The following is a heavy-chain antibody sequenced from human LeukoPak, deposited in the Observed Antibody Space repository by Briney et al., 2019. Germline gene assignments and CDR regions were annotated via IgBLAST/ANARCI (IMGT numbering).Heavy chain of an antibody. J-gene: IGHJ4*02. CDR2: IRYDGSIK. D-gene: IGHD3-10*01. CDR3: AKDGRDHYVSGSYYRGVPALDY. CDR1: GFIFSSYG. V-gene: IGHV3-30*02. Sequence: GGSLRLSCAASGFIFSSYGMHWVRQAPGKGLEWVAFIRYDGSIKYYADSVKGRFTISRDNSKNTLFLQMNSLRVEDTAVYYCAKDGRDHYVSGSYYRGVPALDYWGQGTLVTVSS.